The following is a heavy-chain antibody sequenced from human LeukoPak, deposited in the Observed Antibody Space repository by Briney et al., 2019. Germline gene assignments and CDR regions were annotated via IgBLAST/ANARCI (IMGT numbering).Heavy chain of an antibody. J-gene: IGHJ5*02. CDR3: ARQDVIGGSNWYLTWFDP. V-gene: IGHV4-39*01. Sequence: PSETLSLTCTVSGDSISSTSYYWGWIRQPPGKGLEWIGSIYYSGSTYYNPSLKSRLIISVDTSKNQFSLKLNSVTAADTAVYYCARQDVIGGSNWYLTWFDPWGQGTLVTVSS. D-gene: IGHD6-13*01. CDR1: GDSISSTSYY. CDR2: IYYSGST.